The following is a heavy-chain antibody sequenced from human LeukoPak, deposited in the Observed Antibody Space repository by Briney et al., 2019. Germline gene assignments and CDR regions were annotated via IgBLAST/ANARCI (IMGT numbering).Heavy chain of an antibody. CDR3: ARGPGSFPGHDY. D-gene: IGHD3-10*01. CDR2: MNPNSGNT. J-gene: IGHJ4*02. CDR1: GYTFTSYD. V-gene: IGHV1-8*01. Sequence: ASVKVSCKASGYTFTSYDINWVRQATGQGLEWMGWMNPNSGNTGYAQKFQGRVTMTRNTSISTAYMELSSLRSEDTAVYYCARGPGSFPGHDYWGQGTLVTVSS.